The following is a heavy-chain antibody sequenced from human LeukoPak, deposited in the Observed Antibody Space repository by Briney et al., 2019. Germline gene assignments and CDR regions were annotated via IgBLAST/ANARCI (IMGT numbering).Heavy chain of an antibody. D-gene: IGHD6-13*01. V-gene: IGHV1-24*01. CDR3: ATERSWAQNEGENWFDP. Sequence: GASVKVSCKASGYTFTSYGINWVRQAPGQGLEWMGGFDPEDGETIYAQKFQGRVTMTEDTSTDTAYMELSSLRSEDTAVYYCATERSWAQNEGENWFDPWGQGALVTVSS. CDR1: GYTFTSYG. J-gene: IGHJ5*02. CDR2: FDPEDGET.